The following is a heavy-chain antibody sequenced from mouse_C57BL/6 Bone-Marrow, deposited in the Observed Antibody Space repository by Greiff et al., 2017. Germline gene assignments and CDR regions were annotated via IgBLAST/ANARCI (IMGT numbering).Heavy chain of an antibody. CDR2: IRLKSDNYAT. J-gene: IGHJ3*01. CDR1: GFTFSNYW. D-gene: IGHD1-1*01. CDR3: TGLYAWFAY. V-gene: IGHV6-3*01. Sequence: EVKLVESGGGLVQPGGSMKLSCVASGFTFSNYWMNWVRQSPEKGLEWVAQIRLKSDNYATHYAESVKGRFTISRDDSKSSVYLQMNNLRAGDTGIYYCTGLYAWFAYWGQGTLVTVSA.